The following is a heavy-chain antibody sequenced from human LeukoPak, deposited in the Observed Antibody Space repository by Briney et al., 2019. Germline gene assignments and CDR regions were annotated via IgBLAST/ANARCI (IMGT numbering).Heavy chain of an antibody. J-gene: IGHJ4*02. D-gene: IGHD5-18*01. CDR2: IIPIFGTA. CDR1: GGTFSSYA. Sequence: SVKVSCKASGGTFSSYAISWVRQAPGQGLEWMGGIIPIFGTANYAQKFQGRVTITTDKSTSTAYMELSSLRSEDTAVYYCARDLGYNSGYRHLDYWGQGTLVTVSS. CDR3: ARDLGYNSGYRHLDY. V-gene: IGHV1-69*05.